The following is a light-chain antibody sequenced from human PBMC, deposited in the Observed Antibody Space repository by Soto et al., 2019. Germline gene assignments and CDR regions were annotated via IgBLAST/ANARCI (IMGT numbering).Light chain of an antibody. Sequence: DIQMTQSPSSLSASLGDIVTITCRASQSISSYLNWYQQKPGKAPKLLIYAASSLQSGVPSRFSGSGSGTDFTLTISSLQPKDFATYYCQQSYITPPFTFGPGTKVDIK. V-gene: IGKV1-39*01. CDR2: AAS. J-gene: IGKJ3*01. CDR3: QQSYITPPFT. CDR1: QSISSY.